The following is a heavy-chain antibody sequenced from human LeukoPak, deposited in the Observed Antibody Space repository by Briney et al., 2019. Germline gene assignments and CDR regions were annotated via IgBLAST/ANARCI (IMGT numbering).Heavy chain of an antibody. D-gene: IGHD1-14*01. Sequence: SETLSLTCTVSGGSISSYYWSWIRQPPGKGLEWIGYIYYSGSTNYNPSLKSRVTISVDTSKNQFSLKLSSVTAADTAVYYCARQGQTNGFDIWGQGTMVTVSS. CDR3: ARQGQTNGFDI. J-gene: IGHJ3*02. CDR2: IYYSGST. CDR1: GGSISSYY. V-gene: IGHV4-59*08.